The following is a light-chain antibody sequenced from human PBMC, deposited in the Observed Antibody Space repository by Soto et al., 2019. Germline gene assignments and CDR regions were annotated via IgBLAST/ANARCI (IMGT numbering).Light chain of an antibody. CDR3: LRYNAFSQT. CDR2: DAS. J-gene: IGKJ1*01. Sequence: DIQMTQSPSTLSASVGDRVTITCRANQSMNDWLAWYQQKPGKPPKVLIYDASSLQSGVSSRFSGSGSGTEFTLTIGSLQPDDVATYYCLRYNAFSQTFGQGTKVDIK. V-gene: IGKV1-5*01. CDR1: QSMNDW.